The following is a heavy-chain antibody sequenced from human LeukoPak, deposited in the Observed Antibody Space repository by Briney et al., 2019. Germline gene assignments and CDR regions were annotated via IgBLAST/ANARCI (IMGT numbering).Heavy chain of an antibody. CDR1: GYTFTSYD. CDR3: AWGPSSTSCLDY. CDR2: MNPNSGNT. J-gene: IGHJ4*02. D-gene: IGHD2-2*01. V-gene: IGHV1-8*01. Sequence: ASVKVSCKASGYTFTSYDINWVRQATGQGLEWMGWMNPNSGNTGYAQKFQGRVTMTRNTSISTAYMELSSLRSEDTAVYYCAWGPSSTSCLDYWGRGTLVTVSS.